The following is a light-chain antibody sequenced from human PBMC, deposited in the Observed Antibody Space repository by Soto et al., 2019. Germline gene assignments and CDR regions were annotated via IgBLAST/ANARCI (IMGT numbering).Light chain of an antibody. Sequence: EIVMTQSPATLSVSPGERAALSCRASQSVSSNFARYQQKPGQAPRLLIYGASTRATGIPARFSGSGSGTEFTLTISSLQSEDFAFYYCQQYNNWPYTFGQGTKLEIK. V-gene: IGKV3-15*01. CDR2: GAS. CDR3: QQYNNWPYT. CDR1: QSVSSN. J-gene: IGKJ2*01.